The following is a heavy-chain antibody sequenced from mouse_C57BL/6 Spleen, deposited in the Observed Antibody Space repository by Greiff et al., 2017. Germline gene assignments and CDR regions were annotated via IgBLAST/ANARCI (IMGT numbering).Heavy chain of an antibody. D-gene: IGHD1-1*01. CDR3: ARLENYGSNYFDY. J-gene: IGHJ2*01. V-gene: IGHV5-9*01. CDR2: ISGGGGNT. Sequence: EVMLVESGGGLVKPGGSLKLSCAASGFTFSSYTMSWVRQTPEKRLEWVATISGGGGNTYYPDSVKGRFTISRDNAKNTLYLQMSSLRSEDTALYYCARLENYGSNYFDYWGQGTTLTVSS. CDR1: GFTFSSYT.